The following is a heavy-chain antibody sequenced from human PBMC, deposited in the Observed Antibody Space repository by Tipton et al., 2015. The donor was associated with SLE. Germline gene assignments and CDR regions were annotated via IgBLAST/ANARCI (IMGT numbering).Heavy chain of an antibody. Sequence: GLVKPSETLSLTCTVFDGSLSGYYWSWIRQPPGKGLEWIGYIYTSGSTNYNPSLKSRVTISIDTSKNQFSLRLSSVTAADTAMYYCARDYCTTTNCFALDAFDFWGQGTMVTVSS. D-gene: IGHD2-2*01. CDR2: IYTSGST. V-gene: IGHV4-4*08. CDR3: ARDYCTTTNCFALDAFDF. J-gene: IGHJ3*01. CDR1: DGSLSGYY.